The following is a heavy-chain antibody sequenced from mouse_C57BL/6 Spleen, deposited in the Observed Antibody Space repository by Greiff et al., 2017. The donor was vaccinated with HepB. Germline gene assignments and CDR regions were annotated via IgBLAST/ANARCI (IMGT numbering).Heavy chain of an antibody. D-gene: IGHD2-2*01. CDR2: IDPSDSYT. CDR3: ATLGGYPAWFAY. J-gene: IGHJ3*01. V-gene: IGHV1-50*01. CDR1: GYTFTSYW. Sequence: VQLQQPGAELVKPGASVKLSCKASGYTFTSYWMQWVKQRPGQGLEWIGEIDPSDSYTNYNQKFKGKATLTVDTSSSTAYMQLSSLTSEDSAVYYCATLGGYPAWFAYWGQGTLVTVSA.